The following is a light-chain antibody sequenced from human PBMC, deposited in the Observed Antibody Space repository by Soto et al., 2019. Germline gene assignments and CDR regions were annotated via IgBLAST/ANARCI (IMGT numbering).Light chain of an antibody. J-gene: IGKJ4*01. CDR3: QKYNSAPLT. CDR1: LPISNY. V-gene: IGKV1-27*01. CDR2: AAS. Sequence: DIQMTQPPSCRSASVGYVVAITGRSILPISNYLAWYQQKPGKIPNLLIYAASTLQAGVPSRFSGSGSGTDFTLTISSLQPEDVEAYYCQKYNSAPLTFGGGTEVDIK.